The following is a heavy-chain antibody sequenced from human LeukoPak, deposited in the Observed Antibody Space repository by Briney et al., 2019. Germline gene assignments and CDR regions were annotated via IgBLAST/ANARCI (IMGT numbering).Heavy chain of an antibody. Sequence: KPSETLSLTCAVYGGSFSGYYWSWIRQPPGKGLEWIGEINHSGSTNYNPSSKSRVPISVDTSKNEFSLKLSAATAVDTAVYYCARISSIWEKDFRYYMDVWGKGTTVTVSS. CDR2: INHSGST. CDR3: ARISSIWEKDFRYYMDV. CDR1: GGSFSGYY. D-gene: IGHD3-16*02. V-gene: IGHV4-34*01. J-gene: IGHJ6*03.